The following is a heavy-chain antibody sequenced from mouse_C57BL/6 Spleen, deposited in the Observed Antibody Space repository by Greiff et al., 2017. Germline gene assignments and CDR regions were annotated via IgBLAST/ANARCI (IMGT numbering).Heavy chain of an antibody. V-gene: IGHV1-53*01. D-gene: IGHD2-12*01. CDR3: ARSERPSWYFDG. Sequence: VQLQQPGTELVKPGASVKLSCKASGYTFTSYWMHWVKQRPGQGLEWIGNINPSNGGTNYNEKFKSKATLTVDKSSSTAYMQLSSLTSEDSAVYYGARSERPSWYFDGWGTGTTVTVSS. CDR1: GYTFTSYW. CDR2: INPSNGGT. J-gene: IGHJ1*03.